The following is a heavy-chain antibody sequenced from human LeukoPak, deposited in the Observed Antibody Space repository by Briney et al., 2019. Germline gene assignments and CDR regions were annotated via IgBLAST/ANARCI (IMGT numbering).Heavy chain of an antibody. D-gene: IGHD3-22*01. CDR3: ARPRGLDYYDSSVILDY. V-gene: IGHV3-30*03. CDR2: TSYDGSKK. Sequence: GGSLRLSCAASGFTFSSYNMQWVRRAPGKGLEWVAGTSYDGSKKFYADSVKGRFTISRDNSQNTLFLQMNSLRPEDTAVYYCARPRGLDYYDSSVILDYWGQGTLVTVSS. CDR1: GFTFSSYN. J-gene: IGHJ4*02.